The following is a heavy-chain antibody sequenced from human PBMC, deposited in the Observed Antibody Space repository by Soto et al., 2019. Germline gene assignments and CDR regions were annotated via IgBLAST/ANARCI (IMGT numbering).Heavy chain of an antibody. J-gene: IGHJ4*02. CDR3: AREGGYSYGFGY. Sequence: QVQLVQSGAEVKKPGASVKVSCKASGYTFTSYDINWVRQATGQGLEWMGWMNPNSGNTAYAQKFQGRVTLTRHTSISTAYMELSSLRAEDTAVYYCAREGGYSYGFGYWGQGTLVTVSS. D-gene: IGHD5-18*01. CDR1: GYTFTSYD. CDR2: MNPNSGNT. V-gene: IGHV1-8*01.